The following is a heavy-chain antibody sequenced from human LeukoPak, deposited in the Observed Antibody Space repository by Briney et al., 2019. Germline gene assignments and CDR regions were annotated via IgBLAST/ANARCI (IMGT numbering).Heavy chain of an antibody. Sequence: SESLSLTCTVSGVSISNYYWSWVRQPAGKGLEWIGCIYTNGSTNYNSSLMRRLSMSVDTTKNQFFLKLSSVTSADPAVIYFARLCAMVGSFSDSFDIWGEGTMVAVPS. J-gene: IGHJ3*02. CDR1: GVSISNYY. CDR2: IYTNGST. CDR3: ARLCAMVGSFSDSFDI. V-gene: IGHV4-4*07. D-gene: IGHD1-26*01.